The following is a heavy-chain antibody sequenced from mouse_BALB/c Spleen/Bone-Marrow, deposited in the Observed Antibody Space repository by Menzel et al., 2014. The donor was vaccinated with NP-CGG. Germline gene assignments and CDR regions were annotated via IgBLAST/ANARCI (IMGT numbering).Heavy chain of an antibody. Sequence: EVQRVESGGGLEQPGGSLRLSCATSGFTLTDYYMSRVRQPPGKGLEWLGFISNEGNGSTTDYKSSVKGRFNISRDESQCIIYLQMHTLRPEASATSYCAREIEGNYYYWSLDIWGAGTPVTVSS. V-gene: IGHV7-3*02. D-gene: IGHD2-1*01. CDR3: AREIEGNYYYWSLDI. J-gene: IGHJ1*01. CDR2: ISNEGNGSTT. CDR1: GFTLTDYY.